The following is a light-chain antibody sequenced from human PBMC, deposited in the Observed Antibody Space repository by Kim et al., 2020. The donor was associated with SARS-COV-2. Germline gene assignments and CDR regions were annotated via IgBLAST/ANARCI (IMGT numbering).Light chain of an antibody. V-gene: IGLV3-1*01. CDR2: QDS. CDR3: QAWDSSTKF. Sequence: SVSPGQTASITCTGDKLGYKYACWYQQKPGHSPVLVIYQDSKRPSGIPERFSGSNSGNTATLTISGTQAMDEADYYCQAWDSSTKFFGTVTKVTVL. J-gene: IGLJ1*01. CDR1: KLGYKY.